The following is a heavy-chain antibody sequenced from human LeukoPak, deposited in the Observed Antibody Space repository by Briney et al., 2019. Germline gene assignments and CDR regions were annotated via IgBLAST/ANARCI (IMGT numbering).Heavy chain of an antibody. CDR1: GYTFTGYY. Sequence: ASVKVSCKASGYTFTGYYMHWVRQAPGQGLEWMGWINPNSGGTNYAQKFQGRVTMTRDTSISTAYMELSRLRSDGTAVYYCARVSYDFWSGETYYFDYWGQGTLVTVSS. J-gene: IGHJ4*02. CDR2: INPNSGGT. V-gene: IGHV1-2*02. CDR3: ARVSYDFWSGETYYFDY. D-gene: IGHD3-3*01.